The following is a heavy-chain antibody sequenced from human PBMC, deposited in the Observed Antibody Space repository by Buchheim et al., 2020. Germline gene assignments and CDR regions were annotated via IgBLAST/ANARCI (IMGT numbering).Heavy chain of an antibody. CDR3: ARDRGYCDSTACYSGGNWFDP. V-gene: IGHV4-4*02. D-gene: IGHD2-2*01. Sequence: QVQLQESGPGLVKPSGTLSLTCAVSGGSISSSNWWSWVRQPPGKGLEWIGEIYHSGSTKYNPSLKSRVTISVDKSKNQFSLKLSSVTAADTAVYYCARDRGYCDSTACYSGGNWFDPWGQGTL. J-gene: IGHJ5*02. CDR2: IYHSGST. CDR1: GGSISSSNW.